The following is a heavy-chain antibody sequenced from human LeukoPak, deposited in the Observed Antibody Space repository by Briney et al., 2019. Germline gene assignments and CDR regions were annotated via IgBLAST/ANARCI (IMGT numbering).Heavy chain of an antibody. CDR3: AREPYYYGSGSDLRPFDP. V-gene: IGHV3-7*01. D-gene: IGHD3-10*01. J-gene: IGHJ5*02. Sequence: GGSLRLLCAVSGFTFSSYWMIGVRQAPGEGGVGVANIKQCGSEKYYVDSVKGRFTISRDNAKNSLYLQMNRLRAEDTAVYYCAREPYYYGSGSDLRPFDPWGQRALVTVSS. CDR2: IKQCGSEK. CDR1: GFTFSSYW.